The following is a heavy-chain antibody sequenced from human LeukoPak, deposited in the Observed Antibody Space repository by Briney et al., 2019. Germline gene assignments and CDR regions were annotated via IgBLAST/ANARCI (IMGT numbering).Heavy chain of an antibody. Sequence: GGSLRLSCAASGFTFSSYAMSWVRQAPGKGLEWVSAISGSGGSTYYADSVKGRFTISRDNAKNSLYLQMNSLRAEDTAVYYCARDYGYCSSTSCWLTAMVTRSYCYGMDVWGQGTTVTVSS. J-gene: IGHJ6*02. CDR2: ISGSGGST. V-gene: IGHV3-23*01. CDR3: ARDYGYCSSTSCWLTAMVTRSYCYGMDV. CDR1: GFTFSSYA. D-gene: IGHD2-2*01.